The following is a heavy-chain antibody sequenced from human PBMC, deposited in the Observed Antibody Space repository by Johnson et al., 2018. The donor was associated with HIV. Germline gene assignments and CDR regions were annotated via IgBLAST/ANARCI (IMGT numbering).Heavy chain of an antibody. CDR3: ARDIRDYGGNPAFSFDI. J-gene: IGHJ3*02. Sequence: QVQLVESVGGLVKPGGSLRLSCAASGFTFSSYGMHWVRQAPGKGLEWVTFIRYDGSNKYYADSVKGRFTISRDNSKNTLYLQMNSLRAEDTAVYYCARDIRDYGGNPAFSFDIWGQGTMVTVSS. CDR1: GFTFSSYG. V-gene: IGHV3-30*02. CDR2: IRYDGSNK. D-gene: IGHD4-23*01.